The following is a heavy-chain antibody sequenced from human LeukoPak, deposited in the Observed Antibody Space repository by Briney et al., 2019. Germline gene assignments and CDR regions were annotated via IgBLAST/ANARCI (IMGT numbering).Heavy chain of an antibody. CDR2: ISSSTSYI. V-gene: IGHV3-21*01. Sequence: PGGSLRLSWAASGFPFSSFYMSWVRQAPGKGLEWVSSISSSTSYIFYADSVRGRVTISRDNAKNSLYLQMNSLRVEDTAVYYCARDRGSGWHTFDSWGQGTLVTVSS. J-gene: IGHJ4*02. D-gene: IGHD6-19*01. CDR1: GFPFSSFY. CDR3: ARDRGSGWHTFDS.